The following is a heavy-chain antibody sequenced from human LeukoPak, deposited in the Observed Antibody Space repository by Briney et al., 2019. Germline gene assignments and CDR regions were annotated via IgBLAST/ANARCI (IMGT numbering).Heavy chain of an antibody. D-gene: IGHD2-2*01. CDR1: GYSISSGYY. Sequence: PSETLSLTCAVSGYSISSGYYWGWIRQPPGKGLEWIGSIYHSGSTYYNPSLKSRDTITVDTSKNQFSLKLSSVTAADTAVYYCARLDIVVVHSFDYWGQGTLVTVSS. V-gene: IGHV4-38-2*01. CDR3: ARLDIVVVHSFDY. J-gene: IGHJ4*02. CDR2: IYHSGST.